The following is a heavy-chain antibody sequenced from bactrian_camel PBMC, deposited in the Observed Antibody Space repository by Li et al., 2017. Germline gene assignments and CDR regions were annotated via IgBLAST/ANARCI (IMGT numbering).Heavy chain of an antibody. J-gene: IGHJ6*01. CDR2: INSGGGST. CDR3: ANHPGIATMTFGY. V-gene: IGHV3S40*01. Sequence: VQLVESGGGLAQPGGSLRLSCATSGFTFSNYDMSWVRQAPGKGLEWVSAINSGGGSTYYADSVKGRFTISRDNAKNALYLQLNSLKTEDTAMYYCANHPGIATMTFGYWGQGTQVTVS. CDR1: GFTFSNYD. D-gene: IGHD4*01.